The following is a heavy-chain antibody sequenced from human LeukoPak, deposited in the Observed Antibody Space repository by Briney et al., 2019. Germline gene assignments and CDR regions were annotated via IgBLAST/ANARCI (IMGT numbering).Heavy chain of an antibody. CDR3: ARDARSDCSGGSCFSWFDP. D-gene: IGHD2-15*01. V-gene: IGHV3-7*05. CDR2: INQDGSEK. J-gene: IGHJ5*02. CDR1: GFTFNSYW. Sequence: GGSLRLSCAASGFTFNSYWMTWFRQVSGKGLEWVANINQDGSEKHHVSSVKGRFTIYRDNANNSLYLQMNSLRAEDTAVYYCARDARSDCSGGSCFSWFDPWGQGTLVTVSS.